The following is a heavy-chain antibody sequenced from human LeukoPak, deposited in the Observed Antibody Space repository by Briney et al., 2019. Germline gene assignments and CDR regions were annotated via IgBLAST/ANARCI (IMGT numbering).Heavy chain of an antibody. J-gene: IGHJ5*02. CDR3: ARDHDYGDWVWFDP. CDR1: GYTFTGYY. Sequence: AAVRVSCRASGYTFTGYYMHWVREAPGQGLEWMGWINPNSGGINYAQKFQGRFTMTRDTSISTAYMELSRLRSDDTAVYYCARDHDYGDWVWFDPWGQGTLVTVSS. D-gene: IGHD4-17*01. CDR2: INPNSGGI. V-gene: IGHV1-2*02.